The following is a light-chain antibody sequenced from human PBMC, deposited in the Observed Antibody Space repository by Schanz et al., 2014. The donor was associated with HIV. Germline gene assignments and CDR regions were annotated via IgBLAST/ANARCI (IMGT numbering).Light chain of an antibody. CDR1: QSVSDNY. J-gene: IGKJ5*01. Sequence: EIVLTQSPATLSLSPGERATLSCRASQSVSDNYLAWYQQRPGQAPRLLIYDASSRATGIPDRFSCSGSGTDFTLTIIRLEPEDVAVYYCQQYGTSLITFGQGTRLEI. CDR2: DAS. V-gene: IGKV3-20*01. CDR3: QQYGTSLIT.